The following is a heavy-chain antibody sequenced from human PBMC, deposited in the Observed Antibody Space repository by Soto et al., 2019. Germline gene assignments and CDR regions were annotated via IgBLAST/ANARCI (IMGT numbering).Heavy chain of an antibody. V-gene: IGHV1-8*01. CDR1: GYTFTNND. CDR2: MNPGSGDT. CDR3: ARMASFGSLNWFDP. J-gene: IGHJ5*02. D-gene: IGHD5-18*01. Sequence: VNVSCKASGYTFTNNDVTWVRQATGQGLEWMGWMNPGSGDTGYAQKFQGRVTMTRNISIATAYMELSSLRSEDTAIYYCARMASFGSLNWFDPWGQGTLVTVSS.